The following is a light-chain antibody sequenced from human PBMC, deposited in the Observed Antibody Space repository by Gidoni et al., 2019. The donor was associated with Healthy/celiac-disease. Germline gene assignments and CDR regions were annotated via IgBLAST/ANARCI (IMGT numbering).Light chain of an antibody. Sequence: DIVMTQSPDSLAVSLGERATINCKSSQSVLYSSNNKNYLACYQQKPGQPPKLLMYWASTRESGVPDRFSGSGSGTDFTLTISSLQAEDVAVYYCQQYYSTPRTFGQGTKVEIK. J-gene: IGKJ1*01. CDR1: QSVLYSSNNKNY. V-gene: IGKV4-1*01. CDR2: WAS. CDR3: QQYYSTPRT.